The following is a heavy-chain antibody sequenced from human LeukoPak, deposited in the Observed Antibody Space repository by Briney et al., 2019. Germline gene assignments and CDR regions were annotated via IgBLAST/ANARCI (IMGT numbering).Heavy chain of an antibody. CDR1: GFSFSYAW. CDR3: TTKTAMTASGVDY. V-gene: IGHV3-15*01. CDR2: IKTKTDGVTT. D-gene: IGHD4-17*01. J-gene: IGHJ4*02. Sequence: RPGGSLRLSCAASGFSFSYAWMSWVRQAPGRGLEWVGRIKTKTDGVTTDYAAPVKGRFTISRDDSKSTLYLQMNSLKTEDTAVYYCTTKTAMTASGVDYWGRGTLVTVSS.